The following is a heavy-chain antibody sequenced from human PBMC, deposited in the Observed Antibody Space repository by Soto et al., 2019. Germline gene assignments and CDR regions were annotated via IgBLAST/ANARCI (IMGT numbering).Heavy chain of an antibody. CDR3: AKVQVLLRYFDWLFFDY. D-gene: IGHD3-9*01. CDR2: ISYDGSNK. J-gene: IGHJ4*02. V-gene: IGHV3-30*18. Sequence: GGSLRLSCAASGFTFSSYGMHWVRQAPGKGLEWVAVISYDGSNKYYADSVKGRSTISRDNSKNTLYLQMNSLRAEDTAVYFCAKVQVLLRYFDWLFFDYWGQGTLVTVSS. CDR1: GFTFSSYG.